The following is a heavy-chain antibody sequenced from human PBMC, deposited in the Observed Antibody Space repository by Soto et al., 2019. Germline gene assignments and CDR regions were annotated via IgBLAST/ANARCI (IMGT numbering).Heavy chain of an antibody. V-gene: IGHV3-30-3*01. CDR2: ISYDGSNK. Sequence: QVQLVESGGGVVQPGRSLRLSCAASGFTFSSYAMHWVRQAPGKGLEWVAVISYDGSNKYYADSVKGRFTISRDNSKNTLYLQMNSLRAEDTAVYYCARWLAVAGNQENWYFDLWGRGTLVTVSS. J-gene: IGHJ2*01. CDR3: ARWLAVAGNQENWYFDL. D-gene: IGHD6-19*01. CDR1: GFTFSSYA.